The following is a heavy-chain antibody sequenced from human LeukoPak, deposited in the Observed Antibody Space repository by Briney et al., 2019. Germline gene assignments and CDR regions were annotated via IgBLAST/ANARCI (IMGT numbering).Heavy chain of an antibody. J-gene: IGHJ4*02. CDR1: GFTFSSYA. D-gene: IGHD1-20*01. Sequence: GGSLRLSCAASGFTFSSYAMHWVRQAPGKGLEGVAVISYDGSNKYYADSVKGRFTISRDNAKNSLYLQMNSLRAEDTAVYYCARDYNWNDMNYWGQGTLVTVSS. V-gene: IGHV3-30*04. CDR3: ARDYNWNDMNY. CDR2: ISYDGSNK.